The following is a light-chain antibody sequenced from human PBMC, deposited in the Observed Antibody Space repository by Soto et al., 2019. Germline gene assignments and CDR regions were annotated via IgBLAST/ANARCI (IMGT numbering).Light chain of an antibody. V-gene: IGKV3-20*01. CDR1: QSVTNNY. CDR2: GAS. J-gene: IGKJ5*01. CDR3: QHYGTSLPDT. Sequence: EIVLTQSPGTLSLSPGERATLSCRASQSVTNNYLAWYHHKPGQAPRLLIFGASSRAAGIPDRFSGSGSGTDFTLTISILEPEDFAVYCCQHYGTSLPDTFGQGTRLEIK.